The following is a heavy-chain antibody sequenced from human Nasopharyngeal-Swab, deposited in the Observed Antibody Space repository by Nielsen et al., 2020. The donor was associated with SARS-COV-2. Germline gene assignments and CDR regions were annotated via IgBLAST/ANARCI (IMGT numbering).Heavy chain of an antibody. J-gene: IGHJ6*02. D-gene: IGHD3-9*01. Sequence: VRQAPGKGLEWVANIKQDGSEKYYVDSVKGRFTISRDNAKNSLYLQMNSLRAEDTAVYYCARVSRYYDILTGYYAEDGMDVGGQGTTVTVSS. V-gene: IGHV3-7*01. CDR2: IKQDGSEK. CDR3: ARVSRYYDILTGYYAEDGMDV.